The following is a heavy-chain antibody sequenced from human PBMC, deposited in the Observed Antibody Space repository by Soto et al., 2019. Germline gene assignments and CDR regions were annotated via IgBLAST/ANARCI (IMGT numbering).Heavy chain of an antibody. J-gene: IGHJ5*02. CDR2: ISAYNGNT. CDR3: ARDDSSSSLHWFDP. Sequence: ASVKVSCKASGYTFTSYGISWVRQAPGQGLEWMGWISAYNGNTNYAQKLQGRVTMTTDTSTSTAYMELRSLRSDDTAVYYCARDDSSSSLHWFDPWGQGTLVTVPQ. D-gene: IGHD6-6*01. V-gene: IGHV1-18*01. CDR1: GYTFTSYG.